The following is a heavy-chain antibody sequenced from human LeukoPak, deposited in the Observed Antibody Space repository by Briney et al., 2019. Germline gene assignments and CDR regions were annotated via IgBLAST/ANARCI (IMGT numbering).Heavy chain of an antibody. CDR2: IYYSGST. V-gene: IGHV4-59*01. Sequence: PSETLSLTCTVSGGSTSGYYWSWVRQFPGKGLEWIGYIYYSGSTKYNPSLKSRVTISLDTSKNQFSLKLSSLTAADTAVYYCARMGYSSGWYYLDYWGQGTLVTVSP. CDR3: ARMGYSSGWYYLDY. D-gene: IGHD6-19*01. CDR1: GGSTSGYY. J-gene: IGHJ4*02.